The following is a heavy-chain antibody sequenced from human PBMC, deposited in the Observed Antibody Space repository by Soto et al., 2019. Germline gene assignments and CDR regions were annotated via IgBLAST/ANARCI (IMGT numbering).Heavy chain of an antibody. CDR3: AKLGTMGVFDN. D-gene: IGHD1-26*01. V-gene: IGHV3-23*01. CDR1: GFTFSSYA. CDR2: ITFRGDYT. J-gene: IGHJ4*02. Sequence: EVQLLESGGGLGQPGGSLRLSCAASGFTFSSYAMSWVRQAPGKGLEWLAGITFRGDYTYYADSVKGRFTLSRDNSRNRLDLQMNSLKVEDTALYYCAKLGTMGVFDNWGQGTLLTVSS.